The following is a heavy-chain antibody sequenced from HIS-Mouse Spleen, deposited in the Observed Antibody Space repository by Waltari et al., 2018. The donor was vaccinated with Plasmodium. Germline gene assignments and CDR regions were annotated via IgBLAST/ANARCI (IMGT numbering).Heavy chain of an antibody. Sequence: EVQLVESGGGLVQPGRSLRLSCAASGFTFDDYAMHWVRQAPGKGLGCVSGISLNSGSIGYPDSVKGRFNISRDNAKNSLYLQMNSLRAEDTALYYCAKARGSSSAFDIWGQGTMVTVSS. CDR2: ISLNSGSI. J-gene: IGHJ3*02. CDR3: AKARGSSSAFDI. CDR1: GFTFDDYA. D-gene: IGHD6-6*01. V-gene: IGHV3-9*01.